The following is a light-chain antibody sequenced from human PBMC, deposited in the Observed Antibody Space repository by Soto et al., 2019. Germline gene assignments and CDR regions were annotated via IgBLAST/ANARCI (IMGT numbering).Light chain of an antibody. CDR3: SSYTSSSTLGYV. CDR1: SSDVGGYNY. V-gene: IGLV2-14*01. Sequence: QSALTQPASVSGSPGQSITISCTGTSSDVGGYNYVSWYQQHPGKAPKLMIYDVSNRPSGVYNRFSGSKSGNTASLTISGLQAEDEADYYCSSYTSSSTLGYVFGTGTKLTVL. J-gene: IGLJ1*01. CDR2: DVS.